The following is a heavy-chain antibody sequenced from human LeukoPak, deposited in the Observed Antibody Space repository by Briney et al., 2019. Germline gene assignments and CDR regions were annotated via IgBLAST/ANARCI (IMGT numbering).Heavy chain of an antibody. CDR3: AKSWRYYDSSNYYAFDI. Sequence: PGGSLRLSCAASGFTFGCYGMSWVRQAPGKGLEWVSFITPNADRTSYADSVEGRFTISRDNSKNTLDLQMNGLRAEDTAVYYCAKSWRYYDSSNYYAFDIWGQGTMVTVSS. D-gene: IGHD3-22*01. J-gene: IGHJ3*02. CDR2: ITPNADRT. V-gene: IGHV3-23*01. CDR1: GFTFGCYG.